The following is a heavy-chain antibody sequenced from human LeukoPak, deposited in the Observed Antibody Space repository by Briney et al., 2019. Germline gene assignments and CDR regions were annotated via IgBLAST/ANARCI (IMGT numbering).Heavy chain of an antibody. V-gene: IGHV4-34*01. Sequence: SETLSLTCAVYGGSFSGYYWSWIRQPPGKGLEWIGEINLSGSTNYNPSLKSRVTISVDTSKNQFSLKLSSVTAADTAVYYCARVQCSGGSCTDYWGQGTLVTVSS. D-gene: IGHD2-15*01. CDR3: ARVQCSGGSCTDY. CDR1: GGSFSGYY. J-gene: IGHJ4*02. CDR2: INLSGST.